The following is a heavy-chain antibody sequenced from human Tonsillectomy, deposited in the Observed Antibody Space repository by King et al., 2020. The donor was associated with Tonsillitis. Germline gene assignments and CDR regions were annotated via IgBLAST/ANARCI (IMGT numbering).Heavy chain of an antibody. CDR3: AGGGAAAGTLPNYYGMDG. J-gene: IGHJ6*02. V-gene: IGHV1-2*02. CDR2: INPNSGGT. CDR1: GYTFTGYY. D-gene: IGHD6-13*01. Sequence: VQLVESGAEVKKPGASVKVSCKASGYTFTGYYMHWVRQAPGQGLEWMAWINPNSGGTNYAQKFQGRVTMTRDTSISTAYMELSRLRSDDTAVYYCAGGGAAAGTLPNYYGMDGRGQGTTVNVSS.